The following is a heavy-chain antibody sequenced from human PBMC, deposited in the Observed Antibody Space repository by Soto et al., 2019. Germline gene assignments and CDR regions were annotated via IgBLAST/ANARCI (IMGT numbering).Heavy chain of an antibody. Sequence: GGSLRLSCAASGFTFSSYAMSWVRQAPGKGLEWVSALSGNGGSTYYADSVKGRFTISRDNSKNTLYLQMNSLRAEDTAVYYCAKGHYYDSSGYRNWFDPWGQGTLVTVSS. D-gene: IGHD3-22*01. CDR2: LSGNGGST. CDR1: GFTFSSYA. V-gene: IGHV3-23*01. J-gene: IGHJ5*02. CDR3: AKGHYYDSSGYRNWFDP.